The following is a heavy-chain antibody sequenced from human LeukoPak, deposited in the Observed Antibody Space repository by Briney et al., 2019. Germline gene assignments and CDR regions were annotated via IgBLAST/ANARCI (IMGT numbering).Heavy chain of an antibody. V-gene: IGHV4-34*01. J-gene: IGHJ4*02. CDR3: ARGRGERSYRVRIQYGGQIGIDY. CDR1: GGSFSGYY. CDR2: INHSGST. Sequence: SETLSLTCAVYGGSFSGYYWSWIRQPPGKGLEWIGEINHSGSTNYNPSLKSRVTISVDTSKNQFSLKLSSVTAADTAVYYCARGRGERSYRVRIQYGGQIGIDYWGQGTLVTVSS. D-gene: IGHD4-23*01.